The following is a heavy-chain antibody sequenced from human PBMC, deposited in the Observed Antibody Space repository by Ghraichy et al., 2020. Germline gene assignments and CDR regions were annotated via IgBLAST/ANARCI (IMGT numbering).Heavy chain of an antibody. Sequence: GGSLRLSCAASGFTFSSYAMSWVRQAPGKGLEWVSAISGSGGSTYYADSVKGRFTISRDNSKNTLYLQMNSLRAEDTAVYYCAKTTTTLYCSGGSCYSYAFDIWGQGTMVTVSS. J-gene: IGHJ3*02. CDR2: ISGSGGST. CDR1: GFTFSSYA. D-gene: IGHD2-15*01. CDR3: AKTTTTLYCSGGSCYSYAFDI. V-gene: IGHV3-23*01.